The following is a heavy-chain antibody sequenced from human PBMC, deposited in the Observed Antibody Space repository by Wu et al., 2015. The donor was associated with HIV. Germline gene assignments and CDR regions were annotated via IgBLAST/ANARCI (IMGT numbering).Heavy chain of an antibody. D-gene: IGHD3-3*01. CDR3: ARAGVVPNGGGAFDI. J-gene: IGHJ3*02. Sequence: QVQLVQSGAEVKKPGSSVKVSCKTSGGSFRSQPISWVRQAPGQGLEWMGRIIPIFGTANYAQKFQGRVTITADESTSTAYMELSSLRSEDTAVYYCARAGVVPNGGGAFDIWGQGTMVTVSS. V-gene: IGHV1-69*13. CDR1: GGSFRSQP. CDR2: IIPIFGTA.